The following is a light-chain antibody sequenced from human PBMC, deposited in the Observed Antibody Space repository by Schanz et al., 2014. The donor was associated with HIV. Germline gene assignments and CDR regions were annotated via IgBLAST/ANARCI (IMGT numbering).Light chain of an antibody. V-gene: IGLV2-14*01. CDR3: NSYSHSNTYV. CDR1: NSDIGGFNF. CDR2: DVT. Sequence: QSALTQPAFVSGSPGQSITISCTGTNSDIGGFNFLSWYRQHPGKAPNLMIYDVTHRPSGISSRFSGSKSGNTASLTISGLQAEDEADYYCNSYSHSNTYVFGSGTKLTVL. J-gene: IGLJ1*01.